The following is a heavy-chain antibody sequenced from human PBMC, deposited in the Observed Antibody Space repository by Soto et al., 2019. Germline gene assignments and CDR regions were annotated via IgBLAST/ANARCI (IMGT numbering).Heavy chain of an antibody. D-gene: IGHD2-15*01. CDR3: ARHGVDGAAHLEYYFDY. J-gene: IGHJ4*02. V-gene: IGHV4-39*01. CDR1: GASTSSSSYY. Sequence: SETLSLTCTVSGASTSSSSYYWGWIRQPPGKGLEWIGSIYYSGSTYYNPSLKSRVTVSVDTSKNQFFLKVTSLTAADTAEYYCARHGVDGAAHLEYYFDYWGQGTLVTVS. CDR2: IYYSGST.